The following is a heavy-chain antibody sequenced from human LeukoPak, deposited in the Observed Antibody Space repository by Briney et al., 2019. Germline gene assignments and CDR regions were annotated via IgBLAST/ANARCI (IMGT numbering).Heavy chain of an antibody. CDR1: GFTFSSYA. D-gene: IGHD6-13*01. CDR3: AKDAPAGNYWYFDL. V-gene: IGHV3-30-3*01. CDR2: ISYDGSNK. J-gene: IGHJ2*01. Sequence: GGSLRLSCAASGFTFSSYAMHWVRQAPGKGLEWVAVISYDGSNKYYADSVKGRFTISRDNSKNTLYLQMNSLRAEDTALYCAKDAPAGNYWYFDLWGRGTLVTVSS.